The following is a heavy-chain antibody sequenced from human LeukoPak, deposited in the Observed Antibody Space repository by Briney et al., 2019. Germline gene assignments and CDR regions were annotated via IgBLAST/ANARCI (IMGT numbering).Heavy chain of an antibody. Sequence: PSETLSLTCTVSGGSISSYYWSWIRRPAGKGLEWIGRIYTSGSTNYNPSLKSRVTISVDTSKNQFSLKLSSVTAADTAVYYCARLINYYDSSGYYYGSAFDIWGQGTMVTVPS. CDR1: GGSISSYY. D-gene: IGHD3-22*01. J-gene: IGHJ3*02. V-gene: IGHV4-4*07. CDR2: IYTSGST. CDR3: ARLINYYDSSGYYYGSAFDI.